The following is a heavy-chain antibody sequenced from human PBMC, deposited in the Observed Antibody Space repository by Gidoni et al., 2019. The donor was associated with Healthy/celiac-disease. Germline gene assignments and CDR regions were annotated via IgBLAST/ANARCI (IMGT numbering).Heavy chain of an antibody. J-gene: IGHJ4*02. CDR3: ARTSAIDY. CDR1: GLTLSSYG. D-gene: IGHD6-13*01. V-gene: IGHV3-33*01. Sequence: QVQLVESGGGVVQPGRSLRLACAGSGLTLSSYGMHWVRQAPGKVLEWVAVILYDGSNKYYADSVKVRFTISRDNSKNTLYLQMNSLRAEDTAVYYCARTSAIDYWGQGTLVTVSS. CDR2: ILYDGSNK.